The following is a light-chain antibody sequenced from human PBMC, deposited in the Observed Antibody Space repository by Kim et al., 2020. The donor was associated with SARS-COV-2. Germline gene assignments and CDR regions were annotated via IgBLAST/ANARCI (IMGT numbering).Light chain of an antibody. CDR2: DDS. V-gene: IGLV3-21*03. Sequence: SVAPGKTAKITCGGNNIGIKSVHWYQQKPGQAPVLVVYDDSDRPSGIPERFSGSNSGNTATLTISRVEAGDEADYYCQVWDTPGVVFGGGTQLTVL. CDR3: QVWDTPGVV. J-gene: IGLJ2*01. CDR1: NIGIKS.